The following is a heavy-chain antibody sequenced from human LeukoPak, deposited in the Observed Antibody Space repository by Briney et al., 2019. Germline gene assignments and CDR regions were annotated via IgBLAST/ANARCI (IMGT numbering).Heavy chain of an antibody. V-gene: IGHV4-34*01. CDR1: GGSFSGYY. CDR3: ARRTARSWFGELPNYYYYYGMDV. D-gene: IGHD3-10*01. J-gene: IGHJ6*02. CDR2: INHSGST. Sequence: SGTLSLTCAVSGGSFSGYYWSWIRQPPGKGLEWIGEINHSGSTNYNPSLKSRVTISGDTSKNQFSLKLSSVTAADTAVYYCARRTARSWFGELPNYYYYYGMDVWGQGTTVTVSS.